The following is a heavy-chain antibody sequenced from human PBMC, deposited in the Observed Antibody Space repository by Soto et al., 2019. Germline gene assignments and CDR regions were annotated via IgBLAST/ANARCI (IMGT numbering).Heavy chain of an antibody. CDR1: GFYFNSYA. CDR2: IGANGDST. Sequence: GGSLRLSCEASGFYFNSYAMSWVRQAPGKGLEWVSHIGANGDSTYYADSVKGRFTISRDNSKNTLYLQMESLRAEDTAVYYCAGGTYLDYWGQGTLVTVSS. V-gene: IGHV3-23*01. J-gene: IGHJ4*02. CDR3: AGGTYLDY. D-gene: IGHD3-16*01.